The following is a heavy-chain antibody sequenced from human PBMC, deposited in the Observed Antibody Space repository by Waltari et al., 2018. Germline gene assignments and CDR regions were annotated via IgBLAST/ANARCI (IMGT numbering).Heavy chain of an antibody. CDR1: GGSISSSSYY. D-gene: IGHD1-26*01. J-gene: IGHJ4*02. Sequence: QLQLQESGPGLVKPSETLSLTCTVSGGSISSSSYYWGWIRQPPGKGLEWIGGIYYSGSTYYNPSLKSRFTISVDTSKNQFSLKLSSVTAADTAVYYWARRQGGGGFDYWGQGTLVTVSS. CDR3: ARRQGGGGFDY. CDR2: IYYSGST. V-gene: IGHV4-39*01.